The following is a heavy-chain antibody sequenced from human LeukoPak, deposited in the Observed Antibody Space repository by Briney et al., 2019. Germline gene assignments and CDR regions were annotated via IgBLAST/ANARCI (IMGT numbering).Heavy chain of an antibody. CDR2: INRDGSGT. D-gene: IGHD4-11*01. CDR1: GFTFSNHW. V-gene: IGHV3-74*01. CDR3: AKDNSPGWFGP. Sequence: GGSLRLSCAASGFTFSNHWMHWVRQAPGEGLVWVSRINRDGSGTGYADSVKGRFTISRDNAKNTLYLQMNSLRAEDTATYYCAKDNSPGWFGPWGQGTLVTASS. J-gene: IGHJ5*02.